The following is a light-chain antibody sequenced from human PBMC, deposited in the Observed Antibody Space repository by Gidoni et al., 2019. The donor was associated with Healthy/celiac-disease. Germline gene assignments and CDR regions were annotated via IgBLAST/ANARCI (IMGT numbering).Light chain of an antibody. CDR1: QSISSY. Sequence: DIQMTQSPPSLAASVGDRVPITCRSSQSISSYLNWYQQKPGKAPKLLSYAASSLQSGVPSRFRGSGSGTDFTLTISRPQTEDFATYYCQPSYSTPLTFGPGTKVDIK. CDR2: AAS. CDR3: QPSYSTPLT. J-gene: IGKJ3*01. V-gene: IGKV1-39*01.